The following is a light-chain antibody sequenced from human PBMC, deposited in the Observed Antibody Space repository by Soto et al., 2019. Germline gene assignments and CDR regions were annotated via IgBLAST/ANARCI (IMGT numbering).Light chain of an antibody. CDR2: KAS. Sequence: DIQMTQSPSTLSGSVGDRVTITCRASQTISSWLAWYQQKPGKAPKLLIYKASTLKSGVPSRFSGSGSGTDFTLTIASLQFEDFATYYCLQSDTFPYTFGLGTRLEIK. CDR1: QTISSW. CDR3: LQSDTFPYT. J-gene: IGKJ5*01. V-gene: IGKV1-5*03.